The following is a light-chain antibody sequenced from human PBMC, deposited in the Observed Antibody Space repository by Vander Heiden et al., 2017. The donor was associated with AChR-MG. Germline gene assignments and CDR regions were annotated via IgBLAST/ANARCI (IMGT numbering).Light chain of an antibody. Sequence: DIQMTQSPSTLSASVGDRVTITCRASQSISSWLAWYQQKPGKAPKLLSYKASRLESGVPSRFSGSGSGTEFTLTISSLQPDDFANYYCQQYNSLRTFGQGTKVEIK. J-gene: IGKJ1*01. CDR3: QQYNSLRT. CDR2: KAS. V-gene: IGKV1-5*03. CDR1: QSISSW.